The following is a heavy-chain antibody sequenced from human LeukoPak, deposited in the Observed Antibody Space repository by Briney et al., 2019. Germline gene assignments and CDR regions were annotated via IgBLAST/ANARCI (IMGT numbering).Heavy chain of an antibody. V-gene: IGHV3-23*01. J-gene: IGHJ4*02. CDR2: ISGSGGST. CDR3: AKRWLHSEPASFDY. D-gene: IGHD5-24*01. CDR1: GFTFSNAW. Sequence: PGGSLRLSCAASGFTFSNAWMNWVRQAPGKGLEWVSAISGSGGSTYYADSVKGRFTISRDNSKNTLYLQMNSLRAEDTAVYYCAKRWLHSEPASFDYWGQGTLVTVSS.